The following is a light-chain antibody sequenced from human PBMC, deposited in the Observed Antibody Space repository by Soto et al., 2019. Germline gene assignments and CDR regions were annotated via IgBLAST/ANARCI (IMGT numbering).Light chain of an antibody. CDR2: EGT. Sequence: SYELTQPPSVSVSPGQTARISCSGDALATHYAYWFQQKPGQAPVLLIYEGTERPSGIPERFTGSTSGATVTLTISGVQAEDAADYYCQSADSSGTLLFGTGTKLTVL. V-gene: IGLV3-25*02. CDR3: QSADSSGTLL. J-gene: IGLJ1*01. CDR1: ALATHY.